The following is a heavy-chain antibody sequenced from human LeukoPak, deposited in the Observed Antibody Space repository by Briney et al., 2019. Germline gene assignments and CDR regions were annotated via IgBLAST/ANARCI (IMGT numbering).Heavy chain of an antibody. CDR1: GGSFSGYY. J-gene: IGHJ4*02. D-gene: IGHD2-2*01. Sequence: SETLSLTCAVYGGSFSGYYWSWIRQPAGKGLEYIGRIYTTGSTYYNPSLKSRVTMSVDTSKNQFSLKLNSVTAADTAVYYCTRESYCSSTSCYPYYFDYWGQGTLVTVSS. V-gene: IGHV4-4*07. CDR3: TRESYCSSTSCYPYYFDY. CDR2: IYTTGST.